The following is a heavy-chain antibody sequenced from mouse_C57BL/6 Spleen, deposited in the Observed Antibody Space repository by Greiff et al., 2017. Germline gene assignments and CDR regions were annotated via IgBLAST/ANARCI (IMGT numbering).Heavy chain of an antibody. Sequence: QVQLQQPGTELVKPGASVKLSCKASGYTFTSYWMHWVKQRPGQGLEWIGNINPSNGGTNYNEKFKSKATLTVAKSSSTAYMQLSSLTSGDSAVYYCARRHYYGSYYFDYWGQGTTLTVSS. CDR2: INPSNGGT. D-gene: IGHD1-2*01. CDR3: ARRHYYGSYYFDY. J-gene: IGHJ2*01. CDR1: GYTFTSYW. V-gene: IGHV1-53*01.